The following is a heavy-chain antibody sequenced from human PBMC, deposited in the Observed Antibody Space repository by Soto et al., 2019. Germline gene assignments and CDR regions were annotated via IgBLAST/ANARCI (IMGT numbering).Heavy chain of an antibody. CDR2: IYYSGST. V-gene: IGHV4-30-4*08. CDR1: GGSIISSNYY. Sequence: PSETLSLTCTVSGGSIISSNYYWGWIRQPPGKGLEWIGYIYYSGSTYYNPSLKSRVTISVDTSKNQFSQKLSSVTAADTAVYYCARGDGQYQLLSGYYYYGMDVWGQGTTVTVSS. J-gene: IGHJ6*02. CDR3: ARGDGQYQLLSGYYYYGMDV. D-gene: IGHD2-2*01.